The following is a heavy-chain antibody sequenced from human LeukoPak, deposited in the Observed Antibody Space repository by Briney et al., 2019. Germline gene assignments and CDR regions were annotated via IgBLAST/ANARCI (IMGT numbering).Heavy chain of an antibody. J-gene: IGHJ3*02. Sequence: GGSLRLSCAASGFTFSSYAMSWVRQAPGKGLEWVSAISGSGGSTYYADSVKGRFTISRDNSKNTLYLQMNSLRAEDTAVYYCAKDPSLYYDYVWGSYRYTPHSFDIWGQETMVTVSS. V-gene: IGHV3-23*01. CDR3: AKDPSLYYDYVWGSYRYTPHSFDI. D-gene: IGHD3-16*02. CDR1: GFTFSSYA. CDR2: ISGSGGST.